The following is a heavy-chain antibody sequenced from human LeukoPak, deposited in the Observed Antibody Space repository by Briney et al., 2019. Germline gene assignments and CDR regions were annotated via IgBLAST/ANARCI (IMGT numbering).Heavy chain of an antibody. CDR2: ISWNSGSI. V-gene: IGHV3-9*01. Sequence: GGSLRLSCATSGFTVSTTYLSWVRQAPGKGLEWVSGISWNSGSIGYADSVKGRFTISRDNAKNSLYLQMNSLRAEDTALYYCAKFSAFDIWGQGTMVTVSS. J-gene: IGHJ3*02. CDR3: AKFSAFDI. CDR1: GFTVSTTY.